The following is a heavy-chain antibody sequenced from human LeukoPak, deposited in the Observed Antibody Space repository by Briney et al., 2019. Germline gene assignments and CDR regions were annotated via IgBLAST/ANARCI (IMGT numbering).Heavy chain of an antibody. CDR3: SRHERVPGGYNNL. V-gene: IGHV4-39*01. J-gene: IGHJ4*02. CDR2: IYYSGNT. D-gene: IGHD5-24*01. Sequence: PSETLSLTCTVSGGSISSADHYWGWIRQPPGKELEWIGSIYYSGNTYYNPPLKSRVSLSMDTSKNLFSLKMTSVTAADTALYYCSRHERVPGGYNNLWGQGTLVTVSP. CDR1: GGSISSADHY.